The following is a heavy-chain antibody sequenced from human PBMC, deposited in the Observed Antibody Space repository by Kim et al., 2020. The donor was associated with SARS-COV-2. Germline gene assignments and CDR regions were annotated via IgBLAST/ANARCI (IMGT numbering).Heavy chain of an antibody. CDR1: GFIVSNNY. CDR2: IYSGGST. CDR3: TGPHGY. J-gene: IGHJ4*02. Sequence: GGSLRLSCAASGFIVSNNYMNWVRQAPGKGLDWVSVIYSGGSTYYADSVKGRFTISRDNSKNTRYLQMNSLRAEDTAVYYCTGPHGYWGQGTLVTVSS. V-gene: IGHV3-53*01.